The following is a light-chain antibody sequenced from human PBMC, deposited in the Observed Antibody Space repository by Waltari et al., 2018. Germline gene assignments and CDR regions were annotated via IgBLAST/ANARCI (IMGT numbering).Light chain of an antibody. J-gene: IGKJ1*01. CDR1: QNINSW. V-gene: IGKV1-5*03. Sequence: DIQMTQSHSTLSASVGDRVTITCRTSQNINSWLAWYQKKPGKAPKLLIYKASILESGVPSRFSGSGSGTEFTLTITSLQPDDFATYFCQHYNNYSPWTFGQGTKVEVK. CDR2: KAS. CDR3: QHYNNYSPWT.